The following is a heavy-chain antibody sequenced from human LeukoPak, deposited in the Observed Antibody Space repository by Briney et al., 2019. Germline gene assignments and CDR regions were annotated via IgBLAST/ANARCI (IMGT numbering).Heavy chain of an antibody. CDR2: IHDSGST. CDR1: GGSIRSYY. V-gene: IGHV4-59*08. CDR3: ARHLSVGSYPLDH. Sequence: SETLSLTCTVSGGSIRSYYWSWIRQTPGKGLEWIANIHDSGSTSYNPSLKSRLTMSVDTSKNQFSLRLTSVAAADTAVYYCARHLSVGSYPLDHWGQGTLVTVSS. J-gene: IGHJ4*02. D-gene: IGHD3-16*02.